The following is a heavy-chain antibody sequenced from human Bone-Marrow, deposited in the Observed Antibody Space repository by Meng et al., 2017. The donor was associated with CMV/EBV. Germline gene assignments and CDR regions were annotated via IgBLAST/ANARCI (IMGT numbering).Heavy chain of an antibody. Sequence: GESLKISCAASGFTFSDYYMSWIRQAPGKGLEWVSYISSSGSTIYYADSVKGRFTISRDNAKNSLYLQMNSLRAEDTAVYYCARVSAYCSITSCYWNWGQGTLVTVSS. CDR2: ISSSGSTI. V-gene: IGHV3-11*01. CDR3: ARVSAYCSITSCYWN. D-gene: IGHD2-2*01. CDR1: GFTFSDYY. J-gene: IGHJ4*02.